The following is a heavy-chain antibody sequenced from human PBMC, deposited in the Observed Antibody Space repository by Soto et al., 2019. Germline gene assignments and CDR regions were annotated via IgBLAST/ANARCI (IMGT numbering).Heavy chain of an antibody. D-gene: IGHD3-3*01. V-gene: IGHV1-46*01. CDR2: INPRDGKT. CDR1: GYTFTSQY. Sequence: QAHLEQSGAEVKRPGASVKVSCKASGYTFTSQYIHWVRHAPGQGFQWMGIINPRDGKTTYAQNFQGTITMTRDTSTSTLYLELTSLTSDDTAVYYCGRVGQVLAETFDSWGQGTLITVSS. CDR3: GRVGQVLAETFDS. J-gene: IGHJ4*02.